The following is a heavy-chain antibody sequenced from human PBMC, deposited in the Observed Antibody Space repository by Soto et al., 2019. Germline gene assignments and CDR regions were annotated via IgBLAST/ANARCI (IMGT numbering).Heavy chain of an antibody. J-gene: IGHJ5*02. CDR3: ARMYSSGSGWFHH. V-gene: IGHV4-31*03. D-gene: IGHD6-19*01. CDR2: FYSSGSI. CDR1: GYFIGAGGYY. Sequence: PSETLSLTCFVSGYFIGAGGYYWSWIRHHPGKGLEWIGSFYSSGSIIYNPSLRSRVSITGDMSTNQFSMSLTSVTAADTARYYCARMYSSGSGWFHHWGQGTLVTVSS.